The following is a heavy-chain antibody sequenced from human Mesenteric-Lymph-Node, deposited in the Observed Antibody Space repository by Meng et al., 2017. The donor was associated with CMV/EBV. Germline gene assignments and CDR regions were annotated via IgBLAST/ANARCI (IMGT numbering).Heavy chain of an antibody. J-gene: IGHJ4*02. D-gene: IGHD2-2*01. CDR1: GFLLSTSGMG. Sequence: CTFCGFLLSTSGMGVGWVRQPPGKALEWLALIYWDDDKRYSPSLKSRFTITKDTSKNQVVLTMTNMDPVGTATYYCVHRGSAAVFDYWGQGILVTVSS. CDR3: VHRGSAAVFDY. CDR2: IYWDDDK. V-gene: IGHV2-5*02.